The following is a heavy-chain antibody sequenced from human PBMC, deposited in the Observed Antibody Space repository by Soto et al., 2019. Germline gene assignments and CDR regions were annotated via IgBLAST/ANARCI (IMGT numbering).Heavy chain of an antibody. Sequence: SETLSLTCGVSGHSISSGYYWGWIRQPPGRGLEWIGNIYHSGNTYYNPSLKSRVTISLDTSKNQFSLRLNSVTAADTAVYYCARGANIMATSNDPFVVWGQGTMVTVSS. D-gene: IGHD5-12*01. V-gene: IGHV4-38-2*01. CDR1: GHSISSGYY. J-gene: IGHJ3*01. CDR3: ARGANIMATSNDPFVV. CDR2: IYHSGNT.